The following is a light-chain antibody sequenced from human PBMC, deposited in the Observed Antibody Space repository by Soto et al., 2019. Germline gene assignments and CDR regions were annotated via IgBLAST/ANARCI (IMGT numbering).Light chain of an antibody. CDR1: QNVGNN. Sequence: EIVMTQSLATLSVSPGERATLSCRASQNVGNNLVWYQQKPGQAPRLLIYDASRRATGIPDRFSGSGSGTDFTLTISGLEPEDFAVYYCQQYDSSPPITFGQGTRLEI. V-gene: IGKV3-20*01. CDR3: QQYDSSPPIT. J-gene: IGKJ5*01. CDR2: DAS.